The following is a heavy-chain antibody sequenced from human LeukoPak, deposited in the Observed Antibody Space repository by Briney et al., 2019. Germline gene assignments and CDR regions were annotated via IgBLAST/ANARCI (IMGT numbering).Heavy chain of an antibody. CDR2: IKSKTDGGTT. D-gene: IGHD3-9*01. Sequence: GGSLRLSCAASGFTFSNAWMSWVRQAPGKGLEWVGRIKSKTDGGTTDYAAPAKGRFTISRDDSKNTLYLQMNSLKTEDTAVYYCTTDRYFDWLLYLPYFDYWGQGTLVTVSS. CDR3: TTDRYFDWLLYLPYFDY. CDR1: GFTFSNAW. V-gene: IGHV3-15*01. J-gene: IGHJ4*02.